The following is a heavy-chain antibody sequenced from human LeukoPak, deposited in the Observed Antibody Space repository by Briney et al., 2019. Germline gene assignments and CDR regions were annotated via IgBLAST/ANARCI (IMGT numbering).Heavy chain of an antibody. Sequence: SETLSLTCTVSGGSISSSSYYWGWIRQPPGKGLEWIGSIYYSGSTYYNPSLKSRVTISVDTSKNQFSLKLSSVTAADTAVYYCAREDYDSSGYYWGANPRTLQNWIDPWGQGTLVTVSS. D-gene: IGHD3-22*01. CDR3: AREDYDSSGYYWGANPRTLQNWIDP. CDR2: IYYSGST. V-gene: IGHV4-39*07. CDR1: GGSISSSSYY. J-gene: IGHJ5*02.